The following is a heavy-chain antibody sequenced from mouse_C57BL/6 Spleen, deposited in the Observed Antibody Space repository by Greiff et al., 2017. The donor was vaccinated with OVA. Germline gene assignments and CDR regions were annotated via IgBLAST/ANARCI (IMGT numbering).Heavy chain of an antibody. Sequence: EVQLQQSGPGLVKPSQSLSLTCSVTGYSITSGYYWNWIRQFPGNKLEWMGYISYDGSNNYNPSLKNRISITRDTSKNQFFLKLNSVTTEDTATYYCAAYDSWFAYWGQGTLVTVSA. V-gene: IGHV3-6*01. CDR1: GYSITSGYY. D-gene: IGHD2-4*01. CDR3: AAYDSWFAY. CDR2: ISYDGSN. J-gene: IGHJ3*01.